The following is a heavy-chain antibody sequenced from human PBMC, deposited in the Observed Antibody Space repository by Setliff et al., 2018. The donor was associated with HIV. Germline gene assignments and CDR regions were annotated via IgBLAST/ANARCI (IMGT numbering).Heavy chain of an antibody. V-gene: IGHV1-2*02. CDR3: ARDRRAGVYYYTDV. J-gene: IGHJ6*03. CDR1: GYIFTGYY. CDR2: INPDNGRT. Sequence: GASVKGLCKASGYIFTGYYMHWVRRAPGQGFEWMGWINPDNGRTQYGQKFQGRLTLTRDTSIRTAYMELSGLTFDDTAMYYCARDRRAGVYYYTDVWGTGTTVTVSS. D-gene: IGHD7-27*01.